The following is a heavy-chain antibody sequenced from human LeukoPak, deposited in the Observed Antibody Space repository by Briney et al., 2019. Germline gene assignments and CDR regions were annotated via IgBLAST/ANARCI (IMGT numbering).Heavy chain of an antibody. D-gene: IGHD1-1*01. Sequence: PSETLSLTCTVSGGSISSSSYYWGWIRQPPGKGLEWIGSIYYSGSTYYNPSLKSRVTISVDTSKNQSSLKLSSVTAADTAFYYCARRTTGTDADAFDIWGQGTMVTVSS. CDR3: ARRTTGTDADAFDI. J-gene: IGHJ3*02. V-gene: IGHV4-39*01. CDR2: IYYSGST. CDR1: GGSISSSSYY.